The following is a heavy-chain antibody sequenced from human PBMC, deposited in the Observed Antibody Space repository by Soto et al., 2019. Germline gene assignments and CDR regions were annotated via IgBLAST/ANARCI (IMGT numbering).Heavy chain of an antibody. Sequence: EVQLLESGGGLVQPGGSLRLSCVGSGFTFINYAMNWVRQTPGKGLEWVSGISGGGDRTFDADSVKGRFTIYRDNSKNTVNLQMNSLRADDTAVYYCARKVLGSTSRPDWWYFDLWGRCTLVTVSS. D-gene: IGHD2-2*01. J-gene: IGHJ2*01. CDR2: ISGGGDRT. CDR1: GFTFINYA. CDR3: ARKVLGSTSRPDWWYFDL. V-gene: IGHV3-23*01.